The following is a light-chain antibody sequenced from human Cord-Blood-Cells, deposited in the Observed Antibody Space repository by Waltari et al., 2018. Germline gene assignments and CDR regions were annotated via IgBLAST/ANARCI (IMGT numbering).Light chain of an antibody. J-gene: IGKJ5*01. V-gene: IGKV1-39*01. CDR3: QQSYSTIT. CDR1: QSISSY. Sequence: DIQMTQSPSSLSASVGDRVTITCRASQSISSYLNWHQQKPGKAPKLLLYAASSLQSGVPSRFSGSGSGTDFTLTISSLQPEDFATYYCQQSYSTITFGQGTRLEIK. CDR2: AAS.